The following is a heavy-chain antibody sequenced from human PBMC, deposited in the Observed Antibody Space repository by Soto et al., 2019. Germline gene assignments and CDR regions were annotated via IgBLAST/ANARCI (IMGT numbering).Heavy chain of an antibody. J-gene: IGHJ6*02. D-gene: IGHD3-3*02. CDR2: ISGSGGST. CDR3: ARHFWSGYYARPRYYYGMDV. CDR1: GFTVSSNY. V-gene: IGHV3-23*01. Sequence: GGSLRLSCAASGFTVSSNYMNWVRQAPGKGLEWVSAISGSGGSTYYADSVKGRFTISRDNSKNTLYLQMNSLRAEDTAVYYCARHFWSGYYARPRYYYGMDVWGQGTTVTVSS.